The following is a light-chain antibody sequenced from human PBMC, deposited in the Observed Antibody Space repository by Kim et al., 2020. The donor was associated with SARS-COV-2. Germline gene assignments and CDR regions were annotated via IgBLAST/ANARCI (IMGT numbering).Light chain of an antibody. J-gene: IGLJ1*01. V-gene: IGLV2-14*03. Sequence: QSALTQPASVSGSPGQSITISCSGTNNDIGGYNYVSWYQQYPGKAPKVLIYAVRRRAAGISTRFSGSKSGNTASLTISGLQTEDEADYFCSSYTNRNTFVFGFGTKVTVL. CDR1: NNDIGGYNY. CDR2: AVR. CDR3: SSYTNRNTFV.